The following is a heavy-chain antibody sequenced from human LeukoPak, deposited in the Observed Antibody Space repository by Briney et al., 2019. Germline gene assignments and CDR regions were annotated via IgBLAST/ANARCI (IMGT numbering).Heavy chain of an antibody. CDR2: INHSGST. CDR3: ARERGYDFWSGYYQKYYFDY. V-gene: IGHV4-34*01. J-gene: IGHJ4*02. CDR1: GGSFSGYY. D-gene: IGHD3-3*01. Sequence: SETLSLTCAVYGGSFSGYYWSWIRQPPGKGLEWIGEINHSGSTNYSPSLKSRVTISVDTSKNQFSLKLSSVTAADTAVYYCARERGYDFWSGYYQKYYFDYWGQGTLVTVSS.